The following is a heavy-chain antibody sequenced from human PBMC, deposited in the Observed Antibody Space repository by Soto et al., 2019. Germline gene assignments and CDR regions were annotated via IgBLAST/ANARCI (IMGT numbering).Heavy chain of an antibody. Sequence: GGSLRLSCAASGFTFSSYGMHWVRQAPGKGLEWVAVIWYDGSNKYYADSVKGRFTISRDNSKNTLYLQMNSLRAEDTAVYYCARAQGSDAFDIWGQGXMVTVSS. CDR1: GFTFSSYG. CDR2: IWYDGSNK. D-gene: IGHD2-15*01. CDR3: ARAQGSDAFDI. J-gene: IGHJ3*02. V-gene: IGHV3-33*01.